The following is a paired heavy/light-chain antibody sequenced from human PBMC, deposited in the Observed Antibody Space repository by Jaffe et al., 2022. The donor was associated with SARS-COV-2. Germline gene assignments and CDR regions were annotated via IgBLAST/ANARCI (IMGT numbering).Light chain of an antibody. Sequence: DIVMTQSPLSLPVTPGEPASISCRSSQSLLHTNGYNYLDWYLQKPGQSPQLLIYLGSGRASGVPDRFSGSGSGTDFTLKISRVEAEDVGVYYCMQGLQTPLTFGGGTKVELK. CDR3: MQGLQTPLT. J-gene: IGKJ4*01. V-gene: IGKV2-28*01. CDR1: QSLLHTNGYNY. CDR2: LGS.
Heavy chain of an antibody. J-gene: IGHJ4*02. CDR2: IIGNAGET. CDR1: GFTFSTYA. D-gene: IGHD1-26*01. V-gene: IGHV3-23*01. CDR3: AKDVRPDARWDIDY. Sequence: EVQLLESGGDLVHPGGSLRLSCAASGFTFSTYAMNWVRQAPGKGLEWVSGIIGNAGETYYAESVKGRFTISRDNSKNTLYLQMNSLRVEDTAVYYCAKDVRPDARWDIDYWGQGTLVTVSS.